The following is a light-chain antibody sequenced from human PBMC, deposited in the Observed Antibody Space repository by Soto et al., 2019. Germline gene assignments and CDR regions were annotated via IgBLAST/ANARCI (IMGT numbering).Light chain of an antibody. V-gene: IGKV3-11*01. Sequence: EIVVTQSPATLSLSPGERATLSCRASQSVSSYLAWYQQKPGQAPRLLIYDAYNRATGIPARFSGSGSGTDFTLAISSLEPEDFAVYYCKQRSNWLTFGGGTKVEIK. CDR3: KQRSNWLT. CDR2: DAY. CDR1: QSVSSY. J-gene: IGKJ4*01.